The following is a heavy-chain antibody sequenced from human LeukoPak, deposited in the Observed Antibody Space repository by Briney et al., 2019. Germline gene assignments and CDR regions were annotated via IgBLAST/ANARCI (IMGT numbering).Heavy chain of an antibody. Sequence: ASVKVSCKASGYTFTGYYMHWVRQAPGQGLEWMGRINPNGGGTNYAQKFQGRVTMTRDTSTRTAYMELSRLRSDDTAVYYCARDRAERAFDIWGQGTMVTVSS. CDR2: INPNGGGT. D-gene: IGHD1-26*01. CDR1: GYTFTGYY. V-gene: IGHV1-2*02. CDR3: ARDRAERAFDI. J-gene: IGHJ3*02.